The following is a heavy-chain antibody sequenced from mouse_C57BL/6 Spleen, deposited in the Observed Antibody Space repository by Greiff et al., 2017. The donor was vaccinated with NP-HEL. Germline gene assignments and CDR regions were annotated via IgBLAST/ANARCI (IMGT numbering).Heavy chain of an antibody. CDR1: GYTFTDYE. CDR2: IDPETGGT. Sequence: QVQLQQSGAELVRPGASVTLSCKASGYTFTDYEMHWVKQTPVHGLEWIGAIDPETGGTAYNQKFKGKAILTADKSSSTAYMELRSLTSEDSAVDSGTRQCPCFTDGYAMDYWGQGTSVTVSS. J-gene: IGHJ4*01. V-gene: IGHV1-15*01. D-gene: IGHD6-1*01. CDR3: TRQCPCFTDGYAMDY.